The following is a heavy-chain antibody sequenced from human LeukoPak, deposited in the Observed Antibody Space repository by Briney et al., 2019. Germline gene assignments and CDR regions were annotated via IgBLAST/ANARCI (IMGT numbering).Heavy chain of an antibody. CDR1: GYTFTSYG. CDR2: MNPNSGNT. J-gene: IGHJ4*02. V-gene: IGHV1-8*02. D-gene: IGHD3-22*01. Sequence: ASVKVSCKASGYTFTSYGISWVRQATGQGLEWMGWMNPNSGNTGYAQKFQGRVTMTRNTSISTAYMELSSLRSEDTAVYYCARGRGYDSSGYYGVWSQGTLVTVSS. CDR3: ARGRGYDSSGYYGV.